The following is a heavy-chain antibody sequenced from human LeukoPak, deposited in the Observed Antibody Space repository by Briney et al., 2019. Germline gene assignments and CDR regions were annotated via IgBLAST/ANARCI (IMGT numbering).Heavy chain of an antibody. CDR1: GYTFTSYG. D-gene: IGHD2-2*01. V-gene: IGHV1-2*02. CDR2: INPNSGGT. Sequence: ASVKVSCKASGYTFTSYGISWVRQAPGQGLEWMGWINPNSGGTNYAQKFQGRVTMTRDTSISTAYMELSRLRSDDTAVYYCAREREGYQLLPYWGQGTLVTVSS. J-gene: IGHJ4*02. CDR3: AREREGYQLLPY.